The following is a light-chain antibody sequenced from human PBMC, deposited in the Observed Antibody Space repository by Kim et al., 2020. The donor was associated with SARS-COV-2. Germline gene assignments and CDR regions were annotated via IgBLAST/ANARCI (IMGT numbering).Light chain of an antibody. CDR2: AAS. J-gene: IGKJ4*01. V-gene: IGKV1-16*02. CDR1: QGISNY. Sequence: ASVGDRVTITCGASQGISNYLAWCQQKPGKAPKSLSYAASSLQSGVPSKCSGSGSGTEFTLTISSLQPEDFATYYCQQYNSDPLTCGGGTKVEIK. CDR3: QQYNSDPLT.